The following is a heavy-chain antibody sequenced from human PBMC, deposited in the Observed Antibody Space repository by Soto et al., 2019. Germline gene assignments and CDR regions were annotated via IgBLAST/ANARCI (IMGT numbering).Heavy chain of an antibody. J-gene: IGHJ6*02. Sequence: GESLKISCKGSGYSFTSYWISWVRQMPGKGLEWMGRIDPSDSYTNYSPSFQGHVTISADKSISTAYLQWSSLKASDTAMYYCARRARSPYYYYGMDVWGQGTTVTSP. CDR1: GYSFTSYW. V-gene: IGHV5-10-1*01. D-gene: IGHD6-6*01. CDR2: IDPSDSYT. CDR3: ARRARSPYYYYGMDV.